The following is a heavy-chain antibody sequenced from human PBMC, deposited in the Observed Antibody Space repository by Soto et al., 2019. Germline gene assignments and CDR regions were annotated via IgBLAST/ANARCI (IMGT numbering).Heavy chain of an antibody. CDR1: GFTSSSYG. CDR3: AKLRDFVVLPAGILDY. CDR2: ISGGGDTT. Sequence: GGSLRLSCAASGFTSSSYGISWISLSPGKGLEWVSVISGGGDTTYYTPSVKGRFTISRDDFRNTLYLQMNSLRTEDTVIYYCAKLRDFVVLPAGILDYWGPGTLVTVSS. J-gene: IGHJ4*02. V-gene: IGHV3-23*01. D-gene: IGHD2-8*01.